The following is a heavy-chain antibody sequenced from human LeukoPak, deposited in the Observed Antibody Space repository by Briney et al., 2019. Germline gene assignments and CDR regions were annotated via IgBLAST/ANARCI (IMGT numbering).Heavy chain of an antibody. V-gene: IGHV3-21*01. CDR3: ASLPFYGGNSNY. CDR1: GFTFNSYA. J-gene: IGHJ4*02. Sequence: GGSLRLSCAASGFTFNSYAMSWVRQAPGKGLEWVSSISSSSSYIYYADSVKGRFTISRDNAKNSLYLQMNSLRAEDTAVYYCASLPFYGGNSNYWGQGTLVTVSS. CDR2: ISSSSSYI. D-gene: IGHD4-23*01.